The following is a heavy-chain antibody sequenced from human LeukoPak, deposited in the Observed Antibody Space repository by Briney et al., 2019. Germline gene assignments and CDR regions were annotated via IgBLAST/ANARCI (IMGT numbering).Heavy chain of an antibody. Sequence: PGGSLRLSCAASGFTFSSYAMSWVRQAPGKGLEWVSTISNSDYSTYYADSVKGRFTISRDNSKNTLYLQMNSLRAEDTAVYYCARDGYSGSYYRLYYFFLDVWGKGTTVTVSS. J-gene: IGHJ6*03. D-gene: IGHD1-26*01. V-gene: IGHV3-23*01. CDR3: ARDGYSGSYYRLYYFFLDV. CDR2: ISNSDYST. CDR1: GFTFSSYA.